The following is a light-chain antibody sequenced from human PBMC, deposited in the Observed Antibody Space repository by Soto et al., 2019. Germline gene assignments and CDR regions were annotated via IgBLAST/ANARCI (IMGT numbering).Light chain of an antibody. CDR1: SSNIGSYYE. Sequence: QSVLTQPPSVSGAPGQRVTISCTGSSSNIGSYYEVHWYQHLPGTAPKLLIYDNINRPAGVPDRFSASKSGTSASLAITGLQAEDEAVYYCQSYDSSLTGVIFGGGTKLTVL. J-gene: IGLJ2*01. CDR2: DNI. V-gene: IGLV1-40*01. CDR3: QSYDSSLTGVI.